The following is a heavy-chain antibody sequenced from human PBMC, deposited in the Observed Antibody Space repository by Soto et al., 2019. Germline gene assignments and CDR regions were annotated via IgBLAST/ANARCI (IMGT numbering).Heavy chain of an antibody. CDR1: GYSFSSYW. D-gene: IGHD3-3*01. CDR3: ARRGWETSYDFWSRVNPVNWFDP. V-gene: IGHV5-51*01. CDR2: IYPGDSDA. Sequence: PGESLKISCKTSGYSFSSYWIHWVRQTPGKSLEWMGTIYPGDSDARYSPSFQGQVTISADKSISTAYLQWSSLKASDTAMYYCARRGWETSYDFWSRVNPVNWFDPWGQGTLVTVSS. J-gene: IGHJ5*02.